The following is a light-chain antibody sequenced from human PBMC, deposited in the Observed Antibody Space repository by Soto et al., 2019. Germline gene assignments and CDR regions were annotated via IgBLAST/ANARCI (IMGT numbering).Light chain of an antibody. CDR3: QQYSHWPPWT. CDR2: GAS. Sequence: EIVMTQSPATLSVSPGERATLSCRASQSVSSTLAWYQQKPGQAPGLLIYGASTRATGIPVRFSGSGSGTEFTLTISSLQSEDFAVYYCQQYSHWPPWTFGQGTKVEIK. J-gene: IGKJ1*01. V-gene: IGKV3D-15*01. CDR1: QSVSST.